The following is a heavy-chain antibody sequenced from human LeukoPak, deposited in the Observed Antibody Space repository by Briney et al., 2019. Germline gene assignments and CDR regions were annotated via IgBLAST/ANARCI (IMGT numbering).Heavy chain of an antibody. V-gene: IGHV4-31*03. J-gene: IGHJ4*02. CDR1: GGSISSGGYY. CDR2: IYYSGST. D-gene: IGHD6-13*01. CDR3: ARGDLGPEAAAVD. Sequence: PSQTLSLTCTVSGGSISSGGYYWSWIRQHPGKGLEWIGYIYYSGSTYYNPFLKSRVTISVDTSKNQFSLKLSSVTAADTAVYYCARGDLGPEAAAVDWGQGTLVTVSS.